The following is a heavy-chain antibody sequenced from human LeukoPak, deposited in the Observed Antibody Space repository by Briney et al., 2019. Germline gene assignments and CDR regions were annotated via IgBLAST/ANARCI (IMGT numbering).Heavy chain of an antibody. Sequence: GGSPRLSCKASGFIFSNYAMSWVRQAPGKGLEWVSTITGSGGNSYYTDSVKGRFTLSRDNSKNTLFLQMNSLRAEDTAVYFCAKKSLWSGPFDYWGQGTLVTVFS. CDR3: AKKSLWSGPFDY. CDR2: ITGSGGNS. J-gene: IGHJ4*02. CDR1: GFIFSNYA. V-gene: IGHV3-23*01. D-gene: IGHD3-3*01.